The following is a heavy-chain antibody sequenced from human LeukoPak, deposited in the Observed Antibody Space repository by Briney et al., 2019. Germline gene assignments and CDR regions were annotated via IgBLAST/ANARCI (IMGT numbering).Heavy chain of an antibody. CDR3: AMDAAVKDS. D-gene: IGHD4-17*01. V-gene: IGHV3-74*01. CDR2: INRDGSTT. J-gene: IGHJ4*02. Sequence: GGSLRLSCAASGFSFSSNWMHWVRQAPGKGLVWVSHINRDGSTTYYADSVKGRFTISRDNAKNTLYLQMNSLRAEDTAVYYCAMDAAVKDSWGQGTLVTVSS. CDR1: GFSFSSNW.